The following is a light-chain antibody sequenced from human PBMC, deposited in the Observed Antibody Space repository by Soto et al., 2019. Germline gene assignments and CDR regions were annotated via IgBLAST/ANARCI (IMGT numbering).Light chain of an antibody. J-gene: IGKJ1*01. CDR3: QQYNNWWT. V-gene: IGKV3-15*01. CDR2: GAS. CDR1: QSVSSS. Sequence: EVVMTQSPATLSLSPGERATLSCRASQSVSSSLAWYQQKPGQAPRLLIYGASTRAAGIPDRLSGSGSETEFTITISSLQAEDFAIYYCQQYNNWWTFGQGTKVEIK.